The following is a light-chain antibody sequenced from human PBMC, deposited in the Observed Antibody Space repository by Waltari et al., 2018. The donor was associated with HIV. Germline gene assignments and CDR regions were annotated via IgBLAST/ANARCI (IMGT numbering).Light chain of an antibody. V-gene: IGKV3-20*01. CDR2: GAS. J-gene: IGKJ1*01. Sequence: EIVLTQSPGTLSLSPGDRATLACRASQSVSSRYLVWYQQKSGQAPRLVLYGASSRAAGIQDRFSGSGSGTDFTLTISRLEPEDFAVYYCQQYGSSPWTFGQGTKVEIK. CDR1: QSVSSRY. CDR3: QQYGSSPWT.